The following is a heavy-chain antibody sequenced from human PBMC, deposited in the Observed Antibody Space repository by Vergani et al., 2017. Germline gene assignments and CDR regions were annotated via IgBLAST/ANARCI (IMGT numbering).Heavy chain of an antibody. Sequence: QVQLVQSGAEVKKPGASVKVSCKASGYTFTGYYMHWVRQAPGQGLELMGWINPNSGGTNYAQKFQGRVTMTRDTSISTAYMALGRLRSDVTAVYYCARGHLTMVRGHYYMDVWGKGTTVTVSS. V-gene: IGHV1-2*02. J-gene: IGHJ6*03. D-gene: IGHD3-10*01. CDR1: GYTFTGYY. CDR2: INPNSGGT. CDR3: ARGHLTMVRGHYYMDV.